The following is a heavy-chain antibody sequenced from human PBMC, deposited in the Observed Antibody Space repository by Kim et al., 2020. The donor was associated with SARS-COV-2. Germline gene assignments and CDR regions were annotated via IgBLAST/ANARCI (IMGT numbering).Heavy chain of an antibody. D-gene: IGHD2-8*02. CDR3: ARNHWYYFDY. V-gene: IGHV3-7*03. J-gene: IGHJ4*02. CDR2: SEK. Sequence: SEKLYVASVKGRFTISRDNAKKSLYLQMNSLRAEDTAMYYCARNHWYYFDYWGQGTLVTVSS.